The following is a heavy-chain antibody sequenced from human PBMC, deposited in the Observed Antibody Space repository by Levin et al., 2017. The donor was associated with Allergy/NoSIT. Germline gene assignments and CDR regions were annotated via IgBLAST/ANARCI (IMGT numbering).Heavy chain of an antibody. J-gene: IGHJ5*02. CDR2: ISGGGDST. D-gene: IGHD6-13*01. V-gene: IGHV3-23*01. Sequence: GESLKISCAASGFIFRSHAMSWIRQAPGKGLEWVSGISGGGDSTYYADSVKGRFTISRDNSQKMLYLQMNSLRAEDTAIYYCAKGYSSSWYKSDWFAPWGQGTLVSVSS. CDR1: GFIFRSHA. CDR3: AKGYSSSWYKSDWFAP.